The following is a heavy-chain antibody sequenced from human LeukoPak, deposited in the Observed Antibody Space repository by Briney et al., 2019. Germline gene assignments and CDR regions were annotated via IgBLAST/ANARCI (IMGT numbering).Heavy chain of an antibody. Sequence: PGRSLRLSCVVSGFSFGTYSMHWARQVPGKGLEWVAVIWYDGSNEDYADSVKGRFTISRDNSKNTLYLQMNSLRAEDTAVYYCARDRQLSAFDIWGQGTMVTVSS. D-gene: IGHD5-18*01. CDR3: ARDRQLSAFDI. V-gene: IGHV3-33*01. CDR1: GFSFGTYS. J-gene: IGHJ3*02. CDR2: IWYDGSNE.